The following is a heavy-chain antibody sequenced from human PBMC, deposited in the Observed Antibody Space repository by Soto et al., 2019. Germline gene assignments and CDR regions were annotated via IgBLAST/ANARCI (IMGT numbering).Heavy chain of an antibody. D-gene: IGHD1-26*01. J-gene: IGHJ6*02. CDR3: ARVSGSYYYGMDV. V-gene: IGHV4-4*02. CDR2: IYHSGST. CDR1: GGSISSSNW. Sequence: QVQLQESGPGLVKPSGTLSLTCAVSGGSISSSNWWSWVRQPPGKGLEWIGEIYHSGSTNYNPSLKGRXXISVDKSKNQFSLKLSSVIAADTAVYYCARVSGSYYYGMDVWGQGTTVTVSS.